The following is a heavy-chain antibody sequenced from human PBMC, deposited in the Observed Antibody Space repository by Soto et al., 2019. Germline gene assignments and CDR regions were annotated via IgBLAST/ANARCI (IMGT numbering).Heavy chain of an antibody. CDR1: GGSISSSSYY. D-gene: IGHD3-22*01. CDR3: ARTYYYDSSGYYGDAFDI. CDR2: IYYSGST. Sequence: SETLSLTCTVSGGSISSSSYYWGWIRQPPGKGLEWIGSIYYSGSTYYNPSLKSRVTISVDTSKNQFSLKLSSVTAADTAVYYCARTYYYDSSGYYGDAFDIWGQGTMVTVSS. V-gene: IGHV4-39*01. J-gene: IGHJ3*02.